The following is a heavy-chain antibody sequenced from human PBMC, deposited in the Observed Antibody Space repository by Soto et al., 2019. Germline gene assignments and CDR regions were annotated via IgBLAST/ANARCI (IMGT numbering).Heavy chain of an antibody. Sequence: ASVKVSCKASGYTFTSYGISWVRQAPGQGLEWMGWISAYNGNTKYSQKFQGRVTITRDTSASTAYMELSSLRSEDTAVYYCARDNPPLGYWGQGTLVTVSS. V-gene: IGHV1-18*01. CDR3: ARDNPPLGY. J-gene: IGHJ4*02. CDR1: GYTFTSYG. CDR2: ISAYNGNT.